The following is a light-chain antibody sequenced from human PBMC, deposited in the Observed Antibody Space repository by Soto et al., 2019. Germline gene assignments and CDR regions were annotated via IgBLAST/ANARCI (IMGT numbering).Light chain of an antibody. CDR2: AAS. CDR1: QGINKW. J-gene: IGKJ5*01. CDR3: QQYVTSPAIT. Sequence: DIQMTQSPSSVSASVGDRVTITCRASQGINKWLAWYQQKPGKAPKLLISAASSLRSGVPSRFSGSGSGTDFILTISSLQPEDFAVYYCQQYVTSPAITFGQGTRLEIK. V-gene: IGKV1-12*01.